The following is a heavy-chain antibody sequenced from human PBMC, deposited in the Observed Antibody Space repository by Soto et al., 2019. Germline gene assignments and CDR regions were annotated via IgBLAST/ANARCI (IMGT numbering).Heavy chain of an antibody. Sequence: GGSLRLSCAASGFTFNNYGMHWVRQAPGKGLEWVAVISYLGGDQYYADSVKGRFTIPRDNSKNTLYLQMGSLRAEDTAVYYCAKDLGLPSVGVVIPLLYKFAHWGQGNQVTVSS. CDR3: AKDLGLPSVGVVIPLLYKFAH. V-gene: IGHV3-30*18. J-gene: IGHJ4*02. D-gene: IGHD3-3*01. CDR2: ISYLGGDQ. CDR1: GFTFNNYG.